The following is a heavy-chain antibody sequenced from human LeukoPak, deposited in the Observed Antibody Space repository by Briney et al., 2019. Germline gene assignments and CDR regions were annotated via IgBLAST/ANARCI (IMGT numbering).Heavy chain of an antibody. CDR1: GGSISSYY. CDR3: ARDLGWFDP. V-gene: IGHV4-59*01. Sequence: SETLSLTCTVSGGSISSYYWSWIRQPPGKGLEWIGYIYYSGSTNYNPSLKSRVTISVDTSKNQFSLKLSSVTAADTAVYYCARDLGWFDPWGQGTLVTVSS. J-gene: IGHJ5*02. CDR2: IYYSGST.